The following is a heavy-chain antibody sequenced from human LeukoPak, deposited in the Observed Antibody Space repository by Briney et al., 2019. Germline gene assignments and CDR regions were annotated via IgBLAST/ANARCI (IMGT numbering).Heavy chain of an antibody. Sequence: ASVKVSCKASGYTFTSYGISWVRQAPGQGLEWMGWINPNSGGTNYAQKFQGWVTMTRDTSISTAYMELSRLRSDDTAVYYCARGRSYDSWGQGTLVTVSS. CDR2: INPNSGGT. J-gene: IGHJ4*02. CDR1: GYTFTSYG. D-gene: IGHD5-18*01. V-gene: IGHV1-2*04. CDR3: ARGRSYDS.